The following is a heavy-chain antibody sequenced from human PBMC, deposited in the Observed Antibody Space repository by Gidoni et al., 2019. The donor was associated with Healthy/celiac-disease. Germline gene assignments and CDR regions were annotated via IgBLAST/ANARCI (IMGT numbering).Heavy chain of an antibody. V-gene: IGHV1-46*03. CDR3: ARELGSGPFGVVTPFDY. J-gene: IGHJ4*02. CDR1: GYTFTSYY. D-gene: IGHD3-3*01. Sequence: QVQLVQSGAEVKKPGASVKVSCKASGYTFTSYYMHWVRQAPGHGLEWMGIINPSGGSTSYAQKFQGRVTMTRDTSTSTVYMELSSLRSEDTAVYYCARELGSGPFGVVTPFDYWGQGTLVTVSS. CDR2: INPSGGST.